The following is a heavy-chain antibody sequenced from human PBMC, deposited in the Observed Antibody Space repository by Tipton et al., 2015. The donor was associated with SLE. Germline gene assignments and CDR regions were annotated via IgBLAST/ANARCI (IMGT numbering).Heavy chain of an antibody. Sequence: YSPSFEGQVTISADMSITTAYLQWSSLKASDTAMYYCARLGPDCSSTSCYFDYWGQGTLVTVSS. CDR3: ARLGPDCSSTSCYFDY. V-gene: IGHV5-51*01. J-gene: IGHJ4*02. D-gene: IGHD2-2*01.